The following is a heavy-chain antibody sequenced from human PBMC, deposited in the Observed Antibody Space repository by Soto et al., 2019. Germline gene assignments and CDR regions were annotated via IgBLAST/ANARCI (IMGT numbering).Heavy chain of an antibody. D-gene: IGHD6-19*01. Sequence: GGSLRLSCAASGFTFSSYGMHWFRQAPGKGLEWVAVISYDGSNKYYADSVKGRFTISRDNSKNTLYLQMNSLRAEDTAVYYCAKGRVAPLWLAYYYYYAMDVWGQGTTVTVSS. J-gene: IGHJ6*02. CDR2: ISYDGSNK. CDR1: GFTFSSYG. CDR3: AKGRVAPLWLAYYYYYAMDV. V-gene: IGHV3-30*18.